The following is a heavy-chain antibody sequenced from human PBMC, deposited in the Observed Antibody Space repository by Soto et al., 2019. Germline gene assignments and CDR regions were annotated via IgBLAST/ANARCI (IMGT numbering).Heavy chain of an antibody. V-gene: IGHV1-18*01. Sequence: ASVKVSCKASGYTFTSYGISWVRQAPGQGLEWMGWISAYNGNTNYAQKLQGRVTMTTDTSTSTAYMELRSLRSDDTAVYYCARAPNYYGSGSETFYYWGQGSRVTVSS. CDR2: ISAYNGNT. D-gene: IGHD3-10*01. J-gene: IGHJ4*02. CDR3: ARAPNYYGSGSETFYY. CDR1: GYTFTSYG.